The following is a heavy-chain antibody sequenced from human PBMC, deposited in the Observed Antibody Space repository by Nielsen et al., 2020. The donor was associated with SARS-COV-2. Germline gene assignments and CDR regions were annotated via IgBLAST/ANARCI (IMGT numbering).Heavy chain of an antibody. CDR3: ARDDRLGYFDY. CDR2: IYYSGST. D-gene: IGHD5-12*01. V-gene: IGHV4-39*07. J-gene: IGHJ4*02. CDR1: GGSISSSSYY. Sequence: SDTLSLTCTVSGGSISSSSYYWGWIRQPPGKGLEWIGSIYYSGSTNYNPSLKSRVTISVDTSKNQFSLKLSSVTAADTAVYYCARDDRLGYFDYWGQGTLVTVSS.